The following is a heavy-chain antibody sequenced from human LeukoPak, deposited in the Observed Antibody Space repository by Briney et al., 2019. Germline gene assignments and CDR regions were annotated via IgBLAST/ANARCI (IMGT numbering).Heavy chain of an antibody. CDR1: GYTFTGYY. CDR2: INHNSGGT. V-gene: IGHV1-2*02. CDR3: ARAKLRFLDSDY. D-gene: IGHD3-3*01. J-gene: IGHJ4*02. Sequence: EASLKLSCNASGYTFTGYYMRWVRQAPGQGLEWMGWINHNSGGTNYAQKFQGRVTMTRDTSISPAYMELSRLRADDTAVYYCARAKLRFLDSDYWGQGTLVTVSS.